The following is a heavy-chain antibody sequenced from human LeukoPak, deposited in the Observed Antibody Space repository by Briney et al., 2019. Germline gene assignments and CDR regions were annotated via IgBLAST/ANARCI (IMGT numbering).Heavy chain of an antibody. CDR3: VIEGSGWYDY. D-gene: IGHD6-19*01. CDR2: IYYSGST. Sequence: PSETLSLTCTVSGGSISSSSYYWGWIRQPPGKGLEWIGSIYYSGSTYYNPSLKSRVTISVDTSKNQFSLKLSSVTAADTAVYYCVIEGSGWYDYWGQGTLVTVSS. V-gene: IGHV4-39*01. J-gene: IGHJ4*02. CDR1: GGSISSSSYY.